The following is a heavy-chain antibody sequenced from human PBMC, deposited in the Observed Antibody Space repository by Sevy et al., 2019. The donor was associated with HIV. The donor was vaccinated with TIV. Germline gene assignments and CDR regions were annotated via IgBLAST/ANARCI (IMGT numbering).Heavy chain of an antibody. D-gene: IGHD3-10*01. J-gene: IGHJ4*02. CDR1: GFTFSNYW. V-gene: IGHV3-7*03. Sequence: GGSVRLSCAASGFTFSNYWMTWVRQAPGKGLEWVANIKPDGSQKYYVDSLKGRFTISRDNAKNSLYLQMGSLTDEDTAVYYCARDRRVEYGGSDYWGQGALVTVSS. CDR2: IKPDGSQK. CDR3: ARDRRVEYGGSDY.